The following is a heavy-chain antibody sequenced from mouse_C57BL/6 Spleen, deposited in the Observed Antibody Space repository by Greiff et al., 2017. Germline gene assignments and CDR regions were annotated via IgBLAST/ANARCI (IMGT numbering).Heavy chain of an antibody. Sequence: VQLQQSGPELVKPGASVKIPCKASGYTFTDYNMDWVKQSHGKSLEWIGDINPNNGGTIYNQKFKGKATLTVDKSSSTAYMELRSLTSEDTAVYYCARWNYVKYYFDYGGQGTTLTVSS. CDR2: INPNNGGT. V-gene: IGHV1-18*01. D-gene: IGHD1-1*01. CDR1: GYTFTDYN. J-gene: IGHJ2*01. CDR3: ARWNYVKYYFDY.